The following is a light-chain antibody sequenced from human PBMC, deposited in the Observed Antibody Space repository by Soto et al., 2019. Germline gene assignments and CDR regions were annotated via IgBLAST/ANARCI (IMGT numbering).Light chain of an antibody. Sequence: QSVLTQPPSASGTTGQRVTISCSGSSSNIGSNTVNWYQQLPGTAPKLLIYSNNQRPSGVPDRFSGSQSGTSASLAISGLQSEDEADYYCAAWDDSLNGPVFGGGTKLTVL. CDR2: SNN. CDR3: AAWDDSLNGPV. J-gene: IGLJ2*01. CDR1: SSNIGSNT. V-gene: IGLV1-44*01.